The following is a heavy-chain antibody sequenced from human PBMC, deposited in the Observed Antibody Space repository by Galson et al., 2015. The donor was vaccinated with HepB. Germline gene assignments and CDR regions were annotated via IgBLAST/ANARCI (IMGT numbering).Heavy chain of an antibody. J-gene: IGHJ1*01. CDR2: VNPSGGDT. Sequence: SVKVSCKGSGNTFSSNFMHWVRQAPGQGPEWMGVVNPSGGDTNSAHKFRGRLTMTRDTSTDTVFMDLSSLRSEDTAVYYCAREGYYASGGYPQYFQHWGQGTLVIVSS. D-gene: IGHD3-10*01. CDR3: AREGYYASGGYPQYFQH. CDR1: GNTFSSNF. V-gene: IGHV1-46*01.